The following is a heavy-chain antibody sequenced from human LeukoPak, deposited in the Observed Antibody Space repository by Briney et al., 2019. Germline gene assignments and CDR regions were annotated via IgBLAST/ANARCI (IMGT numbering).Heavy chain of an antibody. CDR1: GGSISSSSYY. J-gene: IGHJ4*02. D-gene: IGHD5-24*01. CDR2: IYYSGST. CDR3: ARLLEKPLSIDY. Sequence: SETLSLTCTVPGGSISSSSYYWGWIRQPPGKGLEWIGSIYYSGSTFYNPSLKSRVTISVDTSKNQFSLKLSSVTAADTAVYYCARLLEKPLSIDYWGQGTLVTVSS. V-gene: IGHV4-39*01.